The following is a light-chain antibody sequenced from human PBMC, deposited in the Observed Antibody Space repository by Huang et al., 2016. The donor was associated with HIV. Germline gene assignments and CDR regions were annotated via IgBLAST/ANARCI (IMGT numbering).Light chain of an antibody. J-gene: IGKJ3*01. CDR1: QRISSY. CDR3: QQYSSYPPLT. V-gene: IGKV1-5*03. CDR2: QAS. Sequence: DIQMTQSPSTLSASVGDRVTITCRASQRISSYLAWYQQKPGKAPKLLIYQASTLQSGGPSRCSGSGSGTEFTLTISSLQPDDFATYYCQQYSSYPPLTFGPGTKVDIK.